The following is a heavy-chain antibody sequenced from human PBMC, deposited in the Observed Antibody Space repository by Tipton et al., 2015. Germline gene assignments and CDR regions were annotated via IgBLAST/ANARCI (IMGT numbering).Heavy chain of an antibody. V-gene: IGHV4-39*01. J-gene: IGHJ4*02. CDR2: VHYSGST. CDR1: GGSISSSSYY. D-gene: IGHD3-9*01. CDR3: ARSNYDLLTGYSRSFDY. Sequence: TLSLTCTVSGGSISSSSYYWGWIRQPPGKGLEWIGSVHYSGSTYYNPSLKSRVTISVDTSKSQFSLKLSSVTAADTAVYCCARSNYDLLTGYSRSFDYWDRGTLVTVSS.